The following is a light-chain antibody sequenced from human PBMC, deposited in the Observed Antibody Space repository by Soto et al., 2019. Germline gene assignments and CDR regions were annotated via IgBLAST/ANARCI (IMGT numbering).Light chain of an antibody. Sequence: QSALTQPASLSGSPGQSITISCTGTSSDVGYYNYVSWYQQHPGKAPKLIIYEVSNRPSGVSYRFSGSKSGNTASLTISGLQAEDEADYYCSSYISVSSPVVFGGGTKLTVL. CDR1: SSDVGYYNY. V-gene: IGLV2-14*01. J-gene: IGLJ2*01. CDR2: EVS. CDR3: SSYISVSSPVV.